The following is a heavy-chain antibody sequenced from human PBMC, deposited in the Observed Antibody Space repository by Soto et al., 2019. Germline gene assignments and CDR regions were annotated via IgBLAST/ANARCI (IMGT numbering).Heavy chain of an antibody. CDR1: GFIFSSCA. J-gene: IGHJ6*02. Sequence: QVQLVESGGGVVQPGRSLRLSCAASGFIFSSCAMHWVRQAPGKGLEWVAVTSYDGSNKQYTDPVKGRFTISRDNSKNTLYLQMNSLRVDDTAVYYCARDGSDTWNYYYGLDVWGQGTTVTVSS. D-gene: IGHD3-10*01. CDR2: TSYDGSNK. V-gene: IGHV3-30*04. CDR3: ARDGSDTWNYYYGLDV.